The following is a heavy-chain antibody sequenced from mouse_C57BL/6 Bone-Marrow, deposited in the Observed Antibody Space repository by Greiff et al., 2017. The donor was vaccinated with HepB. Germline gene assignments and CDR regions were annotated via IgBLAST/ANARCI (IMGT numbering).Heavy chain of an antibody. V-gene: IGHV5-15*01. CDR2: ISNLAYSI. J-gene: IGHJ1*03. CDR3: ARWGDYDPYWYFDV. Sequence: EVQLVESGGGLVQPGGSLKLSCAASGFTFSDYGMAWVRQAPRKGPEWVAFISNLAYSIYYADTVTGRFTISRENAKNTLYLEMSSLRSEDTAMYYCARWGDYDPYWYFDVWGTGTTVTVSS. CDR1: GFTFSDYG. D-gene: IGHD2-4*01.